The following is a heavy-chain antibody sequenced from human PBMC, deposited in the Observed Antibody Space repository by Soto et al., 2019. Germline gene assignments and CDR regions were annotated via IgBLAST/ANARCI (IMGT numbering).Heavy chain of an antibody. V-gene: IGHV4-34*01. D-gene: IGHD3-22*01. CDR3: AKLYYYDSN. J-gene: IGHJ4*02. CDR2: INHSGST. Sequence: SETLSLTCAVYGGSFSCYYWSWIRQPPGKGLEWIGEINHSGSTNYNPSLKSRVTISVDTSKNQFSLKLSSVTAADTAVYYCAKLYYYDSNWGQGTLVTVSS. CDR1: GGSFSCYY.